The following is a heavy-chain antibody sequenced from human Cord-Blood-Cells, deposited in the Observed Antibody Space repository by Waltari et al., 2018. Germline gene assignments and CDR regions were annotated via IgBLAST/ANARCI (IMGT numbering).Heavy chain of an antibody. CDR2: ISSSSSTI. CDR3: AGDQRAGTTGWYFDL. J-gene: IGHJ2*01. D-gene: IGHD1-7*01. CDR1: GFTFSSYS. Sequence: EVQLVESGGGLVQPGGSLRLSCAASGFTFSSYSMNWVRQAPGKGLEWVSYISSSSSTIYYADSVKGRFTISRDNAKNSLYLQMNSLRAEDTAVYYCAGDQRAGTTGWYFDLWGRGTLVTVSS. V-gene: IGHV3-48*01.